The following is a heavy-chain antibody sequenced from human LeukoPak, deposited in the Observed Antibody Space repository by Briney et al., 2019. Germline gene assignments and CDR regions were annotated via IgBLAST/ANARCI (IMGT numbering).Heavy chain of an antibody. V-gene: IGHV3-23*01. CDR1: GFTFSSYA. J-gene: IGHJ4*02. CDR2: ISGSGGST. D-gene: IGHD2-2*01. Sequence: PGGSLRLSCAASGFTFSSYAMSWVRQAPGKGLEWVSAISGSGGSTYYADSVKGRFTISRDNSKNTLYLQMNSLRAEDTAVYYCGYCTSSSCYSTIGYWGQGTLVTVSS. CDR3: GYCTSSSCYSTIGY.